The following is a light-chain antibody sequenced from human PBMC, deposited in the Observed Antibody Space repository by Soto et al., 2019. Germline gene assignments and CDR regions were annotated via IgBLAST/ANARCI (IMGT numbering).Light chain of an antibody. CDR2: EVS. V-gene: IGLV2-8*01. CDR3: SSYAGSNDRWV. Sequence: QSALTQPPSASGSPGQSVTISCTGTSSDFGAYNYVSWYQQHPGKAPKLMIHEVSKRPSGVPDRFSGSKSGNTASLTVSGLQAEDEADYYCSSYAGSNDRWVFGGGTKVTVL. J-gene: IGLJ3*02. CDR1: SSDFGAYNY.